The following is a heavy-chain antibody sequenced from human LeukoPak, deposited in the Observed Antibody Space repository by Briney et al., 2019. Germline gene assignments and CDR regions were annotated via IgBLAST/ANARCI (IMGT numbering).Heavy chain of an antibody. V-gene: IGHV4-34*01. CDR2: INHSGST. CDR3: ARDLVAGTSLDY. D-gene: IGHD6-19*01. Sequence: PSETLSLTCAVYGGSFSGYYWSWIRQPPGKGLEWIGEINHSGSTNYNPSLKSRVTISEDTSKNQFSLKLSSVTAADTAVYYCARDLVAGTSLDYWGQGTLVTVSS. J-gene: IGHJ4*02. CDR1: GGSFSGYY.